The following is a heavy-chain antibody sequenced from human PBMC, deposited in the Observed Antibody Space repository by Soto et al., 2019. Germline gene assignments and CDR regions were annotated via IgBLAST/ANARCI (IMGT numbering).Heavy chain of an antibody. CDR1: GYTFTASG. V-gene: IGHV1-18*01. J-gene: IGHJ4*02. CDR3: ARWDDYGASDQYHFEQ. CDR2: TSIYNGHT. Sequence: AASVKVSCKASGYTFTASGISWVRQAPGQGLEWMGWTSIYNGHTEYSPKFLGRVVMTTDTSADTAYLELKSLRPDDAALYYCARWDDYGASDQYHFEQWGQGTLVSVSS. D-gene: IGHD4-17*01.